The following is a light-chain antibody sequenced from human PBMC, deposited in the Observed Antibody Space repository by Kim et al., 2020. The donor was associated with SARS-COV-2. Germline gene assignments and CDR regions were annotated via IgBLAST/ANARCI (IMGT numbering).Light chain of an antibody. CDR1: QSVSSN. CDR3: QQYDKWPRT. J-gene: IGKJ1*01. Sequence: SPGKRATLSCTASQSVSSNLSWYQQKPGQAPRRLISAASTRATGIPVRFSGGGSGTDFTLTISSLQSEDFAVYYCQQYDKWPRTFGQGTKVDSK. CDR2: AAS. V-gene: IGKV3-15*01.